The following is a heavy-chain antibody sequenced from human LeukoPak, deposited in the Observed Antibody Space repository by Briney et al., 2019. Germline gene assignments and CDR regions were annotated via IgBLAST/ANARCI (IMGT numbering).Heavy chain of an antibody. D-gene: IGHD1-26*01. CDR1: GFSFSSYG. J-gene: IGHJ4*02. V-gene: IGHV3-30*03. CDR2: ISHDGRNK. CDR3: GFSGCNWSDYFYFDY. Sequence: GGSLRLSCAASGFSFSSYGIHWVRQAPGKGLEWVAVISHDGRNKHYAESVKGRFTISRDNSRNALYLQMNSLRAEDTALYYCGFSGCNWSDYFYFDYWGQGTLVTVSS.